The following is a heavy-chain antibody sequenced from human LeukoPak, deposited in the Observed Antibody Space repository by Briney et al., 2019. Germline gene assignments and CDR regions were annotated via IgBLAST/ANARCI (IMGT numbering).Heavy chain of an antibody. D-gene: IGHD3-22*01. CDR1: GYTFTGNY. CDR2: INPNSGGT. CDR3: ARGHTITMIVVVNSLDY. J-gene: IGHJ4*02. V-gene: IGHV1-2*02. Sequence: ASVKVSCKASGYTFTGNYMHWVRQAPGQGLEWMGWINPNSGGTNYAQKFQGRVTMTRDTSISTAYMELSRLRSDDTAVYYCARGHTITMIVVVNSLDYWGQGTLVTVSS.